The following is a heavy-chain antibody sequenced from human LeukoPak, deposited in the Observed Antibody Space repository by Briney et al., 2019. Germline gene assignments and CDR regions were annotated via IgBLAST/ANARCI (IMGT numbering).Heavy chain of an antibody. CDR2: IHPNSGGT. CDR3: ARDVGEYCSSTNCYASHY. J-gene: IGHJ4*02. CDR1: GYTFTGYY. V-gene: IGHV1-2*02. D-gene: IGHD2-2*01. Sequence: ASVNVSCKASGYTFTGYYLHWVRQAPGQGLEWMGWIHPNSGGTNYAQKFQGGVTMTRDTSITTAYMELSSLRSDDTAVYYCARDVGEYCSSTNCYASHYWGQGTLVTVSS.